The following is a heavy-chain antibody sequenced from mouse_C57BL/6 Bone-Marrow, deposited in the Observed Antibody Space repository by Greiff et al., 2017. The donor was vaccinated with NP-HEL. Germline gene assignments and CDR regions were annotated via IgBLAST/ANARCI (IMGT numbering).Heavy chain of an antibody. CDR1: GFTFSSYG. D-gene: IGHD2-1*01. J-gene: IGHJ3*01. Sequence: EVKLMESGGDLVKPGGSLKLSCAASGFTFSSYGMSWVRQTPDKRLEWVATISSGGSYTYYPDSVKGRFTISRDNAKNTLYLQMSSLKSEDAAIYYCATSTRRAYWGQGTLVTVSA. CDR2: ISSGGSYT. CDR3: ATSTRRAY. V-gene: IGHV5-6*01.